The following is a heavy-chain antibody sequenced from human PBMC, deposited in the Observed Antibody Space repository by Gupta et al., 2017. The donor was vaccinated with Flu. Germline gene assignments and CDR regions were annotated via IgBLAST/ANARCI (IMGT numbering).Heavy chain of an antibody. J-gene: IGHJ5*02. Sequence: VRQAPGKGLEWVSALSGSSGATYYADSVKGRFTISSDNSKNMLYLQVNSLRAEDTAVYYCAKGLLGLGYFDPWGQGTLVTVSS. CDR2: LSGSSGAT. CDR3: AKGLLGLGYFDP. V-gene: IGHV3-23*01. D-gene: IGHD2-15*01.